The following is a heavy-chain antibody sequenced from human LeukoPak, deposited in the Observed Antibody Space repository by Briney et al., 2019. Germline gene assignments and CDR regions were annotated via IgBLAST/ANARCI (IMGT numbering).Heavy chain of an antibody. V-gene: IGHV1-2*06. CDR3: ARVTWKTVIAAPDY. CDR1: GYTFTDYY. CDR2: LNPHTGGA. J-gene: IGHJ4*02. D-gene: IGHD2-21*01. Sequence: ASVKVSCKTSGYTFTDYYIHWVRQAPGQGLEWMGQLNPHTGGANYPQKFQGRASMTRDTSINTAYIEVSRLTSDDTAVYYCARVTWKTVIAAPDYWGQGTLVTVSS.